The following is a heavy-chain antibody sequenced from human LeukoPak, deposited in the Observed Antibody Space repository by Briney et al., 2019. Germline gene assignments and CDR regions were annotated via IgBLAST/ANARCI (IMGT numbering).Heavy chain of an antibody. Sequence: GGSLRLSCAASGFTFSSYGMHWVRQAPGKGLEWVAVIWYDGSNKYYADSVKGRFTISRDNSKNTLYLQMNSLRAEGTAVYYCARERTYYYYGMDVWGQGTTVTVSS. CDR2: IWYDGSNK. CDR3: ARERTYYYYGMDV. V-gene: IGHV3-33*01. CDR1: GFTFSSYG. J-gene: IGHJ6*02.